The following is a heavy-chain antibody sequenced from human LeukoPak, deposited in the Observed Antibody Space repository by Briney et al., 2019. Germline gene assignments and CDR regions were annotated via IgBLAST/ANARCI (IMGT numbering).Heavy chain of an antibody. Sequence: GGSLRLSCAASGFTFDDYAMHWVRQAPGKGLEWVSGISWNSGSIGYADSVKGRFTISRDNAKNSLYLQMNSLRAEDTAVYYCASINYDYVWGSYRRTDYWGQGTLVTVSS. CDR3: ASINYDYVWGSYRRTDY. CDR1: GFTFDDYA. CDR2: ISWNSGSI. V-gene: IGHV3-9*01. D-gene: IGHD3-16*02. J-gene: IGHJ4*02.